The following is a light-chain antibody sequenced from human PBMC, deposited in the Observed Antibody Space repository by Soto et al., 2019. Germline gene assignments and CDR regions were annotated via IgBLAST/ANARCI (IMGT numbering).Light chain of an antibody. Sequence: DMQVTQSPSTLSASVGDRVTITCRASQSISGWLAWYHQKPGKAPNLLIYKASTLESGLPSRFSGSGSGTEFTLTISSLQPDDFATYYCQQYNNYGSWTFGQGTKVEIK. CDR1: QSISGW. V-gene: IGKV1-5*03. CDR3: QQYNNYGSWT. J-gene: IGKJ1*01. CDR2: KAS.